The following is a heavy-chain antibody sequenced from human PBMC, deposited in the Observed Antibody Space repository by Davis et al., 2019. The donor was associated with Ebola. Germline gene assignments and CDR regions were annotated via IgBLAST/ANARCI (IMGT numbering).Heavy chain of an antibody. Sequence: GESLKISCKGSGYSFTSYWIGWVRQMPGKGLEWMGRIDPSDSYTNYSPSFQGHVTISADKSISTAYLQWSSLKASDTAMYYCARRQRLGYCSGGSCYTTGHYYGMDVWGQGTTVTVSS. J-gene: IGHJ6*02. D-gene: IGHD2-15*01. CDR1: GYSFTSYW. CDR3: ARRQRLGYCSGGSCYTTGHYYGMDV. V-gene: IGHV5-10-1*01. CDR2: IDPSDSYT.